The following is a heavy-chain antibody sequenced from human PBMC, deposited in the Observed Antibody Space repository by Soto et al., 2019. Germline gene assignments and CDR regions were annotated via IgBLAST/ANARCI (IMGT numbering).Heavy chain of an antibody. CDR1: GYTFTSYG. Sequence: GASVKVSCKASGYTFTSYGISWVRQAPGQGLEWMGWISAYNGNTNYAQKLQGRVTMTTDTSTSTAYMELRSLRSDDTAVYYCAREEIAVDLFGMDVWGQGTTVTVSS. D-gene: IGHD6-19*01. V-gene: IGHV1-18*01. CDR3: AREEIAVDLFGMDV. J-gene: IGHJ6*02. CDR2: ISAYNGNT.